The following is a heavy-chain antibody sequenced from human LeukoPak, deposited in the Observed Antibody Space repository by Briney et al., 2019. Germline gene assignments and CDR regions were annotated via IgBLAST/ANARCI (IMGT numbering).Heavy chain of an antibody. J-gene: IGHJ6*03. CDR1: GYTFTSYY. D-gene: IGHD4-11*01. Sequence: ASVKVSCKASGYTFTSYYMHWVRQAPGQGLEWMGIINPSGGSTSYAQKFQGRVTMTRDMSTSTVYMELSSLRSEDTAVYYCAAYMTTVTPGHYYYYYMDVWGKGTTVTVSS. V-gene: IGHV1-46*01. CDR3: AAYMTTVTPGHYYYYYMDV. CDR2: INPSGGST.